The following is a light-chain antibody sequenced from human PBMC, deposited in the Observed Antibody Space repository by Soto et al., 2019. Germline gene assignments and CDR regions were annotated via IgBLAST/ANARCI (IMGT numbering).Light chain of an antibody. CDR2: EVN. CDR1: STNIGAGYD. CDR3: SSSAGIYHYLV. J-gene: IGLJ3*02. V-gene: IGLV2-8*01. Sequence: QSVLTQPPSVSGAPGQRVTISCTGSSTNIGAGYDVHWYQQHPGKAPRLMIYEVNKRPSGVPDRFSGSKSGYTASLTVSGLQTEDEAFYYCSSSAGIYHYLVFGGGTKVTVL.